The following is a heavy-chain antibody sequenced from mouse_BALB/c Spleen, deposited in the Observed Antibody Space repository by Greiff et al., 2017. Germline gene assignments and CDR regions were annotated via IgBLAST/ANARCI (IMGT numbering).Heavy chain of an antibody. D-gene: IGHD2-4*01. V-gene: IGHV5-6-5*01. J-gene: IGHJ2*01. CDR3: ARDDYEDFDY. CDR2: ISSGGST. CDR1: GFTFSSYA. Sequence: EVKVVESGGGLVKPGGSLKLSCAASGFTFSSYAMSWVRQTPEKRLEWVASISSGGSTYYPDSVKGRFTISRDNARNILYLQMSSLRSEDTAMYYCARDDYEDFDYWGQGTTLTVSS.